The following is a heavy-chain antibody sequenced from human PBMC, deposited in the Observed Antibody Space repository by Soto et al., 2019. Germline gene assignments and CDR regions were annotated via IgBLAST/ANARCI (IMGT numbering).Heavy chain of an antibody. CDR2: IYPGDSDT. Sequence: LKISCKGSGYSFTSNWIGWVRQMPGKGLEWMGIIYPGDSDTRYSPAFQGQVTISADKSISTAYLQWSSLKASDTAMYYCARPLSPYYYYYGMDVWGQGTTVTVSS. CDR1: GYSFTSNW. CDR3: ARPLSPYYYYYGMDV. V-gene: IGHV5-51*01. J-gene: IGHJ6*02.